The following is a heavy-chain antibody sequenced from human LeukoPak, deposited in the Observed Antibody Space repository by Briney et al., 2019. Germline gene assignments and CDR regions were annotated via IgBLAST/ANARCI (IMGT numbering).Heavy chain of an antibody. D-gene: IGHD5-18*01. J-gene: IGHJ6*03. CDR1: GFTFSSYW. CDR3: AREYSYGYIGYYYYYMDV. Sequence: GGSLRLSCAASGFTFSSYWMSWVRQAPGKGLEWVANIKQDGSEKYYVDSVKGRFTISRDNAKDSLYLQMNSLRAEDTAVYYCAREYSYGYIGYYYYYMDVWGKGTTVTVSS. CDR2: IKQDGSEK. V-gene: IGHV3-7*01.